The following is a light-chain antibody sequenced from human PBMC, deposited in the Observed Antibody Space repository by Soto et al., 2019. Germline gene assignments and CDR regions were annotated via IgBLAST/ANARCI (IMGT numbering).Light chain of an antibody. J-gene: IGLJ2*01. CDR2: EVT. CDR1: SSDVGGYNY. Sequence: QSALTQPASVSGSPGQSTTISCTGTSSDVGGYNYVSWYQQHPGKAPKLMIYEVTNRPSGVSDRFSGSKSGNTASLTISGLQAEDEADYCCNSYTTSSPYVVFGGGTKVTVL. V-gene: IGLV2-14*01. CDR3: NSYTTSSPYVV.